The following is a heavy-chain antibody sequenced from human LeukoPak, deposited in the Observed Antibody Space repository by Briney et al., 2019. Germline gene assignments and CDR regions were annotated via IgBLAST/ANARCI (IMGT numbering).Heavy chain of an antibody. CDR3: ARRVGAARSWDYYMDV. Sequence: GGSLRLSCAASGFTFSSYSMNWVRQAPGRGLEWVSSISSSSSYIYYADSVKGRFTISRDNAKNSLYLQMNSLRAEDTAVYYCARRVGAARSWDYYMDVWGKGTTVTVSS. J-gene: IGHJ6*03. CDR2: ISSSSSYI. D-gene: IGHD6-6*01. V-gene: IGHV3-21*01. CDR1: GFTFSSYS.